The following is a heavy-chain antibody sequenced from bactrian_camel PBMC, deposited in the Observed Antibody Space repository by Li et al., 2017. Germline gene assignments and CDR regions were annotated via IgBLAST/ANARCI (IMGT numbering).Heavy chain of an antibody. J-gene: IGHJ4*01. CDR3: AAAEERIGGYCGAYNY. D-gene: IGHD2*01. V-gene: IGHV3S1*01. CDR2: IYTGGAST. Sequence: HVQLVESGGGSVQTGGSLRLSCAASGSTYSNFCMGWLRQAPGKEREGVAAIYTGGASTYYADSVKGRFTITQDNAKNTLYLQMNSLKPEDTAMYYCAAAEERIGGYCGAYNYWGQGTQVTVS. CDR1: GSTYSNFC.